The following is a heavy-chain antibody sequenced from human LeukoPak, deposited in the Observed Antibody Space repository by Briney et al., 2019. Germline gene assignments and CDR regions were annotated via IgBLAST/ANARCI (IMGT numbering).Heavy chain of an antibody. D-gene: IGHD3-10*01. CDR3: ARRPPMVRGVNYAFDI. V-gene: IGHV5-51*01. Sequence: ESLKISCKGSGYSFTSYWIGWVRQMPGKGLEWRGIIYPGDSDTRYSPSFQGQVTISADKSISTAYLQWSSLKASDTAMYYCARRPPMVRGVNYAFDIWGQGTMVTVSS. J-gene: IGHJ3*02. CDR1: GYSFTSYW. CDR2: IYPGDSDT.